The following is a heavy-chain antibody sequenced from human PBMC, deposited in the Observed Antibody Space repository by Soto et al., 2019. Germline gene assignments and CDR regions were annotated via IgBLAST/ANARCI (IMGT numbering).Heavy chain of an antibody. D-gene: IGHD2-2*01. Sequence: SETLSLTCTVSGGSITSSNYHWGWSRQPPGKGLEWIGTIYYSGNTYYNPSLKSRVTMSMDASKNQFSLTLSSVAVADTAVYYCSRLTNARQGDDSGQVSLVTFSS. CDR3: SRLTNARQGDD. CDR1: GGSITSSNYH. J-gene: IGHJ4*02. CDR2: IYYSGNT. V-gene: IGHV4-39*01.